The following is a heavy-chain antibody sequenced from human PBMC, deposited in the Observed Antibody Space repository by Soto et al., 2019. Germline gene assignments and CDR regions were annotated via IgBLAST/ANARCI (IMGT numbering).Heavy chain of an antibody. CDR2: ISSSSSYI. CDR1: GFTFSSYS. CDR3: ARDRGRYYGDYSHYYMDV. Sequence: GGSLRLSCTASGFTFSSYSMNWVRQAPGKGLEWVSSISSSSSYINYADSVRGRFTVSRDNTKNSLYLQMNSLRAEDTAVYYCARDRGRYYGDYSHYYMDVWGKGTTVTVSS. D-gene: IGHD4-17*01. J-gene: IGHJ6*03. V-gene: IGHV3-21*01.